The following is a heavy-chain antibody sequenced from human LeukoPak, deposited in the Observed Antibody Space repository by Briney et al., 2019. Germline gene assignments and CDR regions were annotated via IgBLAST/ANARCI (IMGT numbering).Heavy chain of an antibody. CDR3: ARTYSSSSASDY. CDR2: IYPGDSST. J-gene: IGHJ4*02. V-gene: IGHV5-51*01. D-gene: IGHD6-6*01. Sequence: IIYPGDSSTTYTPSFQGQVTISADKSISTAYLQWSSLKASDTAIYYCARTYSSSSASDYWGQGTPVTVSS.